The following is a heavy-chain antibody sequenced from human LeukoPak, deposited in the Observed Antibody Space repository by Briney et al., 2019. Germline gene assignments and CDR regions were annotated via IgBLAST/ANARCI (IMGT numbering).Heavy chain of an antibody. CDR2: ISGSGGST. D-gene: IGHD1-26*01. J-gene: IGHJ4*02. V-gene: IGHV3-23*01. Sequence: GGSLRLSCAASGFTFSSYAMSWVRQAPGEGLEWVSAISGSGGSTYYADSVKGRFTISRDDAKNSLYLQMNSLRPEDTALYYCAKGIAPPSSGRFDYWGQGTLVTVCS. CDR3: AKGIAPPSSGRFDY. CDR1: GFTFSSYA.